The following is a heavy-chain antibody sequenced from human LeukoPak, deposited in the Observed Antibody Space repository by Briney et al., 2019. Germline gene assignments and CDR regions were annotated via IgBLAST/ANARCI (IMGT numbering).Heavy chain of an antibody. Sequence: GRSLRLSCAASGFTFSSYGMPWVRQAPGKGLEWVAVISYDGSNKYYADSVKGRFTISRDNAKNSLYLQMNGLRDEDTAVYYCARDHRTTYYDILTALGYWGQGTLVTVSS. CDR2: ISYDGSNK. D-gene: IGHD3-9*01. CDR3: ARDHRTTYYDILTALGY. V-gene: IGHV3-30*03. J-gene: IGHJ4*02. CDR1: GFTFSSYG.